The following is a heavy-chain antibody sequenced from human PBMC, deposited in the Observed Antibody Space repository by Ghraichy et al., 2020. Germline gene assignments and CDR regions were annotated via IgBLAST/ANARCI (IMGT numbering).Heavy chain of an antibody. D-gene: IGHD1-26*01. CDR2: ISRDSDSI. J-gene: IGHJ4*02. Sequence: GGSLRLSCAASGFTFSSYSVNWVRQAPGKGLEWLSYISRDSDSIYYADSVKGRFTITRDNAKNSLYLQIDSLRDDDTAVYYCARGLAYSGCHTLDQWGQGTLVTVSS. V-gene: IGHV3-48*02. CDR3: ARGLAYSGCHTLDQ. CDR1: GFTFSSYS.